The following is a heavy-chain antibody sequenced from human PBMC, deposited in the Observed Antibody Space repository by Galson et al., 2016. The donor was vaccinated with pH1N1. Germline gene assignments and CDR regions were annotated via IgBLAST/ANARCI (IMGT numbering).Heavy chain of an antibody. V-gene: IGHV4-61*02. CDR3: ARGGEEILSFGGPHNWFDP. D-gene: IGHD3-10*01. CDR2: LYSSGST. CDR1: GDSTSSKTFY. Sequence: TLSLTCSVSGDSTSSKTFYWSWLRHPAGKGLQWIGLLYSSGSTNYNPSLKGRVTMSAEPSQNEFSLKMSSVTAADTAVYYCARGGEEILSFGGPHNWFDPWGQGTLVTVSS. J-gene: IGHJ5*02.